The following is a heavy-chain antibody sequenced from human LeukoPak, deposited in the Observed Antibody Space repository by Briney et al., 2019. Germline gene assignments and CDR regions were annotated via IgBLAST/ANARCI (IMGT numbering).Heavy chain of an antibody. CDR2: ISSSGDST. J-gene: IGHJ3*02. Sequence: PGGSLRLSCAASGFTFNLYALHWVRQAPGKGLEYVSAISSSGDSTYYADSVKGRFTISRDNRKNSVHLQMGSLRPEDMAVYYCAKSYTSGWYLPLDAFDMWGQGTMVTVSS. D-gene: IGHD6-19*01. CDR3: AKSYTSGWYLPLDAFDM. CDR1: GFTFNLYA. V-gene: IGHV3-64*02.